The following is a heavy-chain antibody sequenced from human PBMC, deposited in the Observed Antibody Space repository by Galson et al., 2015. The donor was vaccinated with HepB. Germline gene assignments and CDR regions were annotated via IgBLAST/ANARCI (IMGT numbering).Heavy chain of an antibody. CDR1: GFDFSKYW. CDR2: IDQGDSDK. CDR3: ARHVYNYGSPFDY. D-gene: IGHD5-18*01. Sequence: CLRLSCAASGFDFSKYWMTWVRQAPGKGLEWVANIDQGDSDKYYVDSLKGRFTISRDNAQNSLYLRMNSLRAEDTAVYYCARHVYNYGSPFDYWGQGILVTVSS. J-gene: IGHJ4*02. V-gene: IGHV3-7*03.